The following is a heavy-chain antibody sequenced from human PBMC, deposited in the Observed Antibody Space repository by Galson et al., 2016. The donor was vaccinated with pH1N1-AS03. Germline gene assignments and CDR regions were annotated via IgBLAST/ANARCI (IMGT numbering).Heavy chain of an antibody. Sequence: LSLTCAVSGGSISSGHWWSWVRQPPGKGLEWIGEISHSGSTNYNSSLKSRFTMSVDRSKNQFSLKLISVTAADTAVYYCARATRDNWYEQGFYFDYWGQGTLVTVSS. V-gene: IGHV4-4*02. CDR3: ARATRDNWYEQGFYFDY. CDR1: GGSISSGHW. CDR2: ISHSGST. J-gene: IGHJ4*02. D-gene: IGHD1-1*01.